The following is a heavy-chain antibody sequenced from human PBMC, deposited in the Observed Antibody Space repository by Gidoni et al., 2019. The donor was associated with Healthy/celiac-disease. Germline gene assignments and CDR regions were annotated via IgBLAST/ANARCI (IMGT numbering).Heavy chain of an antibody. CDR2: IHPGDSTT. J-gene: IGHJ4*02. D-gene: IGHD1-26*01. CDR3: ARRDSGSYGGGAY. V-gene: IGHV5-51*01. Sequence: EAQLAQPGAEVKKPGESLKTSCKGSGYSITSDWIGWVRQLPGKGLAWMGIIHPGDSTTRYSPCFQGQVTISADKSISTAYLQWSSLKASDTAMYYCARRDSGSYGGGAYWGQGTLVTVSS. CDR1: GYSITSDW.